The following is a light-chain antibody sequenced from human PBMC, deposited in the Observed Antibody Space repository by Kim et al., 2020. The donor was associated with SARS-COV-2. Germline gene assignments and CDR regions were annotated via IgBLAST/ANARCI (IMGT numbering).Light chain of an antibody. CDR1: SIGSKS. CDR3: QVWDSSDDHRVV. CDR2: YDS. J-gene: IGLJ2*01. V-gene: IGLV3-21*04. Sequence: PGKTARITCGGTSIGSKSVHWYQQKPGQAPVLVISYDSVRPSGIPERFSGSNSGNTATVTISGVEAGDEANYYCQVWDSSDDHRVVFGGGTQLTVL.